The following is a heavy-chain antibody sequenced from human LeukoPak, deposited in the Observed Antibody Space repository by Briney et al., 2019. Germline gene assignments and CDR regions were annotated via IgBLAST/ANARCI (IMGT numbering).Heavy chain of an antibody. V-gene: IGHV1-69*13. CDR3: ARTPGSYGFPFQYFDY. CDR2: IIPIFGTA. J-gene: IGHJ4*02. D-gene: IGHD5-18*01. Sequence: ASVNVSCKASGGTFSSYAISWVRQAPGQGLEWMGGIIPIFGTANYAQKFQGRVTITADESTSTAYMELSSLRSEDTAVYYCARTPGSYGFPFQYFDYWGQGTLVTVSS. CDR1: GGTFSSYA.